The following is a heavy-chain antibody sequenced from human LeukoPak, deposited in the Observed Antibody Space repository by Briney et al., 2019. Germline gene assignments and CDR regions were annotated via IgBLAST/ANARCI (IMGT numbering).Heavy chain of an antibody. CDR3: ARDIVERGWGFYFDY. D-gene: IGHD2-15*01. CDR2: IKQDGSEK. V-gene: IGHV3-7*01. Sequence: GGSLRLSCAASGFTFSSYAMSWVRQAPGKGLEWVANIKQDGSEKYYVDSVKGRFTISRDNAKNSLYLQMNSLRAEDTAVYYCARDIVERGWGFYFDYWGQGTLVTVSS. CDR1: GFTFSSYA. J-gene: IGHJ4*02.